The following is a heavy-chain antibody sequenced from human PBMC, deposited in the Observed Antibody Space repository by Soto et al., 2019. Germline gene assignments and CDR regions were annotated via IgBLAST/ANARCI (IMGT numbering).Heavy chain of an antibody. Sequence: EEQLLESGGGLVQPGESLRLSCAASGFTFSSSAMNWVRQSPGKGLEWVSIISDSGSRTYYADSVRGRFTISRDNSKNTLYLQMNSLRAEDTALYYCAKSLNINWKNWFDPWGQGTLVTVSS. CDR2: ISDSGSRT. D-gene: IGHD1-1*01. CDR3: AKSLNINWKNWFDP. CDR1: GFTFSSSA. J-gene: IGHJ5*02. V-gene: IGHV3-23*01.